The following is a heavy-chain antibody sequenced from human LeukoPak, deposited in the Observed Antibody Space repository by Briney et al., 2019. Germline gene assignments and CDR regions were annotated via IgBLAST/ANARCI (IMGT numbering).Heavy chain of an antibody. V-gene: IGHV1-69*01. CDR3: ARSPLEWFSRVNMEYYYYMDV. D-gene: IGHD3-3*01. J-gene: IGHJ6*03. CDR1: GGTFISYA. Sequence: SVKVSCKSSGGTFISYAISWLRQAPGQGLEWIGGIIPIFGTANYAHKFQGRVTLTADGSTSTAYMELSSLRSEDAAVYYCARSPLEWFSRVNMEYYYYMDVWGKGTTVTVSS. CDR2: IIPIFGTA.